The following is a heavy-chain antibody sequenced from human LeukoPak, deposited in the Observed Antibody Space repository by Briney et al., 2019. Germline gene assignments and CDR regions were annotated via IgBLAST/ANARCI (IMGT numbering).Heavy chain of an antibody. D-gene: IGHD3-3*01. J-gene: IGHJ5*02. CDR2: IYYSGST. CDR1: GGSISSGDYY. V-gene: IGHV4-30-4*08. CDR3: ARDIRFLEPPGNWFDP. Sequence: SQTLSLTCTVSGGSISSGDYYWSWIRQPPGKGLEWIGYIYYSGSTYYNPSLKSRVTISVDTSKNQFSLKLSSVTAADTAVYYCARDIRFLEPPGNWFDPWGQGTLVTVSS.